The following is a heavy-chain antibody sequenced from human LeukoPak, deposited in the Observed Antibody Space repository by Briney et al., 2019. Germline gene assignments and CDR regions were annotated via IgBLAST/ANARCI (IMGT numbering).Heavy chain of an antibody. CDR3: AKLTRGWFEDF. V-gene: IGHV3-23*01. Sequence: PGGSLRLSCAASGFTFSSYAMTWIRQAPGKGLEWVSAISGSDGSTYYVDSVKGRFTISRDFSKNTLYLQMNSLRAEDTAVYYCAKLTRGWFEDFWGQGTLVTVSS. CDR2: ISGSDGST. J-gene: IGHJ4*02. CDR1: GFTFSSYA. D-gene: IGHD6-19*01.